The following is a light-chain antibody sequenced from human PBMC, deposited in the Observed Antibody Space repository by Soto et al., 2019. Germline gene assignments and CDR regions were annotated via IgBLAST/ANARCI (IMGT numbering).Light chain of an antibody. CDR1: SSDVGGYNY. J-gene: IGLJ1*01. Sequence: QSALTQPASVSGSPGQSITISCTGTSSDVGGYNYVSWYQQHPGTAPKLMIYEVTNRPSGVSNRFSGSKSGNTASLTISGLQAEDEADYYCSSYTSISTLVFGTGTKVTVL. CDR3: SSYTSISTLV. V-gene: IGLV2-14*01. CDR2: EVT.